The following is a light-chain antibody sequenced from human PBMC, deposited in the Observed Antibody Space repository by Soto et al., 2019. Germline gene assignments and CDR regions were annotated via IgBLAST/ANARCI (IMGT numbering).Light chain of an antibody. Sequence: QMTQSPSSVSASIGDRVTIACRASQGISSSLAWYQQKPGKAPKLLIYAASTLQSGVPSRFSGSGSGTDFTLTISCLQSEDFATYYCQQYYSYPRTFGQGTKVDIK. CDR2: AAS. CDR3: QQYYSYPRT. V-gene: IGKV1-8*01. J-gene: IGKJ1*01. CDR1: QGISSS.